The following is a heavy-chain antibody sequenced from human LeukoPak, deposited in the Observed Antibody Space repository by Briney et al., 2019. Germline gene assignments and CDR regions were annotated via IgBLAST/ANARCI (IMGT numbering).Heavy chain of an antibody. Sequence: SQTLSLTCTVSGGSISSGSYYWSWLRQPAGKGLEWFVRIYTSGSTNYNPSLKSRVTISVDTSKNQFSLKLSSVTAADTAVYYCALSHCSGGSCYLSWFDPWGQGTLVTVSS. CDR1: GGSISSGSYY. CDR2: IYTSGST. V-gene: IGHV4-61*02. D-gene: IGHD2-15*01. J-gene: IGHJ5*02. CDR3: ALSHCSGGSCYLSWFDP.